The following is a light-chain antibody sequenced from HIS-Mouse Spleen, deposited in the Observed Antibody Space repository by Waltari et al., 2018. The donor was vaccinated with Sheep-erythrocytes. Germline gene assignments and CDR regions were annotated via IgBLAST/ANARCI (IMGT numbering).Light chain of an antibody. CDR1: QGISSW. V-gene: IGKV1-12*01. Sequence: DIQMTQSPSSVSASVGDRVTITCRASQGISSWLAWYQQKPGKAPKLLIYAASSLQSGVPDRFSGSGSGTDFTLTISSLQAEDVAVYYCQQYYSTPPSITFGQGTRLEIK. CDR3: QQYYSTPPSIT. CDR2: AAS. J-gene: IGKJ5*01.